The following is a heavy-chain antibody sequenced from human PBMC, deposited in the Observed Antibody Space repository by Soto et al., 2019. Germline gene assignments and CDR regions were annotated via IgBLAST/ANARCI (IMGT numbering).Heavy chain of an antibody. CDR3: ATLWGGGSGRAWFDP. J-gene: IGHJ5*02. CDR1: GGSISSYY. V-gene: IGHV4-59*08. Sequence: QVQLQESGPGLVKPSETLSLTCTVSGGSISSYYWSWIRQPPGKGLEWIGCIYYSGSTNYNPSLKSRVTISVDTSKNQFSLKLSSVTAADTAVYYCATLWGGGSGRAWFDPWGQGTLVTVSS. D-gene: IGHD3-10*01. CDR2: IYYSGST.